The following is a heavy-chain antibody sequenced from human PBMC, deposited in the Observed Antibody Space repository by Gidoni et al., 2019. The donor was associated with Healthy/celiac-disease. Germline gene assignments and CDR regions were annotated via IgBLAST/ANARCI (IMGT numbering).Heavy chain of an antibody. J-gene: IGHJ5*02. V-gene: IGHV3-23*01. Sequence: EVRPLEYVGGLVYADRSSSYSWPAVGFALGRCAMCLGRQAPGKGLEGCLDISGSGGRTYHAKSVKGRFTIPNYHSNNPLYLQNNTLRAEDTALYYCAKDRYRSCWGVRWFCPRGQGTLVTVSS. CDR2: ISGSGGRT. CDR1: GFALGRCA. CDR3: AKDRYRSCWGVRWFCP. D-gene: IGHD6-19*01.